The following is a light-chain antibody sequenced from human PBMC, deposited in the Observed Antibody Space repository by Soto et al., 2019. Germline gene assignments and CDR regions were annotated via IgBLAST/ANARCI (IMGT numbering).Light chain of an antibody. CDR1: SSDIGAYNF. Sequence: QSALTQPASVSGSPGQSITISCTGTSSDIGAYNFGSWYQQHPGKAPKLMLYDVNIRPSGVSNLFTGSKSGNTAYLTISGLQAEEEDDDYCTSWTTSTTMIFGGGTKLTVL. V-gene: IGLV2-14*03. J-gene: IGLJ2*01. CDR2: DVN. CDR3: TSWTTSTTMI.